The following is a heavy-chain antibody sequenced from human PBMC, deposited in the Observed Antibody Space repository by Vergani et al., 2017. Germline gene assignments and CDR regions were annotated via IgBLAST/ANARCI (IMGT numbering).Heavy chain of an antibody. CDR2: IYSGDET. CDR3: ARGNYYGSGTYVDP. CDR1: GSPVSGNY. Sequence: ELQLVESGGGLVQPGGPLRLPCAASGSPVSGNYMTLVRQAPGKGLEWVSHIYSGDETYYSDSVKGRVTISRDTSKNTLHLQINNLRFEDTAVYYCARGNYYGSGTYVDPWGQGTLVTVSS. J-gene: IGHJ5*02. D-gene: IGHD3-10*01. V-gene: IGHV3-66*02.